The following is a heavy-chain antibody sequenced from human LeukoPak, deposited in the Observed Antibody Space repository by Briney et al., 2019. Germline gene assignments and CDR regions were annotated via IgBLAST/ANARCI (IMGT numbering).Heavy chain of an antibody. CDR3: ARSIAAAGNIYYYYYMDV. J-gene: IGHJ6*03. V-gene: IGHV4-61*05. CDR2: IYYSGST. D-gene: IGHD6-13*01. CDR1: GGSISSSSYY. Sequence: PSETLSLTCTVSGGSISSSSYYWGWIRQPPGKGLEWIRYIYYSGSTNYNPSLKSRVTISVDTSKNQFSLKLSSVTAADTAVYYCARSIAAAGNIYYYYYMDVWGKGTTVTVSS.